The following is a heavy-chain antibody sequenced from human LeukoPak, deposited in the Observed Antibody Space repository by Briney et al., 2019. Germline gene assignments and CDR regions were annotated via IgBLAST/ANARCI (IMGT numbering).Heavy chain of an antibody. V-gene: IGHV1-24*01. CDR2: FDPEDGKT. D-gene: IGHD5-24*01. CDR1: GYTLTELT. Sequence: ASVKVSCKVSGYTLTELTMHCLRQIPLKALKWMEGFDPEDGKTTYAQKLQRRVPMTEDTSTDTAYMELSGLSAEDTAVYYCATDVGYNDGYKSFDIWGQGTMVTVSS. J-gene: IGHJ3*02. CDR3: ATDVGYNDGYKSFDI.